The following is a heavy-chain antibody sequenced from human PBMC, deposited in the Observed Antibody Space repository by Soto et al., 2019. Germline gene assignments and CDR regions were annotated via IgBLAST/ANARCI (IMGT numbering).Heavy chain of an antibody. Sequence: QVQLVESGGGVVQPGRSLRLSCAASGFTFSSYGMHWVRQAPGKGLEWVAVIWYDGSNKYYADSVKSRFTISRDNSKNTLYLQMNSLRAEDTAVYYCARDFEPWSGELTANYYYYYGMDVWGQGTTVTVSS. CDR3: ARDFEPWSGELTANYYYYYGMDV. D-gene: IGHD3-10*01. CDR2: IWYDGSNK. J-gene: IGHJ6*02. V-gene: IGHV3-33*01. CDR1: GFTFSSYG.